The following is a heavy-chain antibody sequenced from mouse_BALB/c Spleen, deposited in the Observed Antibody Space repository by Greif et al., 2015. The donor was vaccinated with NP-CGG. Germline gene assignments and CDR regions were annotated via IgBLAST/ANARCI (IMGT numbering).Heavy chain of an antibody. J-gene: IGHJ1*01. CDR3: ARGREWLRRENWYFDV. V-gene: IGHV5-6-5*01. Sequence: EVKLQESGGGLVKPGGSLKLSCAASGFTFSSYAMSWVRQTPGKRLEWVASISSGGSTYYPDSVKGRFTISRDNARNILYLQMSSLRSEDTAMYYRARGREWLRRENWYFDVWGAGTTVTVSS. D-gene: IGHD2-2*01. CDR1: GFTFSSYA. CDR2: ISSGGST.